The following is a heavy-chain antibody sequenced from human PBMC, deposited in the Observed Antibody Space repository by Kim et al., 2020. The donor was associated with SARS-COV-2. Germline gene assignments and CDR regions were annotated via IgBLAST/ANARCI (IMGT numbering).Heavy chain of an antibody. D-gene: IGHD2-15*01. CDR3: ARGRPAATGDYFDY. J-gene: IGHJ4*02. Sequence: AQKLQGRVTMTTDTSTSTAYMELRSLRSDDTAVYYCARGRPAATGDYFDYWGQGTLVTVSS. V-gene: IGHV1-18*01.